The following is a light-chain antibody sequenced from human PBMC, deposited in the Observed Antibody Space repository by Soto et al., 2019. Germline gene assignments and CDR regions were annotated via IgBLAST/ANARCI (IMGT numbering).Light chain of an antibody. CDR2: DAS. CDR1: QSISSSY. J-gene: IGKJ1*01. CDR3: QQYNAWPRT. Sequence: EIVLTQSPATLSFSPGERATLSCRASQSISSSYLAWYQQKPGQAPRLLIYDASSRATGIPDRFSGSGSGTEFTLTITSLQSEDFAVYYCQQYNAWPRTFGQGTKVDIK. V-gene: IGKV3D-20*02.